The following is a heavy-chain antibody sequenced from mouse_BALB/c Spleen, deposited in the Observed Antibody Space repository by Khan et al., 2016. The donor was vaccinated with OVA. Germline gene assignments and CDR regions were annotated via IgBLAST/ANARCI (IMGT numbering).Heavy chain of an antibody. CDR1: GFTFSDYS. V-gene: IGHV5-4*02. J-gene: IGHJ3*01. CDR2: ISVGGSYT. D-gene: IGHD1-1*02. Sequence: EVELVESGGGLVKPGGSLKLSCAASGFTFSDYSMYWVRQTPEKRLEWVATISVGGSYTDYPDSVKGRFTISRDNAKNNLYLQMSSLKSEDTAFYYCARARGYCYGYVAWFAYWGQGTLVTVSA. CDR3: ARARGYCYGYVAWFAY.